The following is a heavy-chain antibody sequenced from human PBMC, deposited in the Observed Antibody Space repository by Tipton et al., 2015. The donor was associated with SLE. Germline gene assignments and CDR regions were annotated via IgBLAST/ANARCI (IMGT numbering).Heavy chain of an antibody. V-gene: IGHV1-69*05. CDR1: GGTFSSYA. Sequence: QLVQSGAEVKKPGSSVKVSCKASGGTFSSYAISWVRQAPGQGLEWMGGIIPIFGTANYAQKFQGRVTITTDESTSTAYMELRSLRSDDTAVYYCARFGSVALDYYYYGMDVWGQGTTVTVSS. J-gene: IGHJ6*02. CDR3: ARFGSVALDYYYYGMDV. CDR2: IIPIFGTA. D-gene: IGHD2-15*01.